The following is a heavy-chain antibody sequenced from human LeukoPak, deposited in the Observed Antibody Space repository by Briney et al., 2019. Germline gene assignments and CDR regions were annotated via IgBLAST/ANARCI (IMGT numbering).Heavy chain of an antibody. V-gene: IGHV1-69*05. D-gene: IGHD6-13*01. CDR1: GGTFSSYA. J-gene: IGHJ6*03. Sequence: SVKVSCKASGGTFSSYAISWVRQAPGQGLEWMGGIIPIFGTANYAQKFQGRVTIATDESTSTAYMELSSLRSEDTAVYYCARASYSSSWHYYYYYMDVWGKGTTVTVSS. CDR2: IIPIFGTA. CDR3: ARASYSSSWHYYYYYMDV.